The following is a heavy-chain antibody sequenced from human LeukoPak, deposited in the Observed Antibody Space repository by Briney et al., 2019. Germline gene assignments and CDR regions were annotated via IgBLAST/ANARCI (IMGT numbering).Heavy chain of an antibody. D-gene: IGHD1-26*01. CDR1: GFTFSTYW. CDR3: TRSPSLGGSYWGFDY. V-gene: IGHV3-74*01. J-gene: IGHJ4*02. CDR2: LSPDGSSS. Sequence: GGSLRLSCAASGFTFSTYWMHWVRQAPGKGLVWVSRLSPDGSSSVYADSVKGRFTVSRDNAKNTLYLQMNSLRADDTAVYSCTRSPSLGGSYWGFDYWGQGTLVTVSS.